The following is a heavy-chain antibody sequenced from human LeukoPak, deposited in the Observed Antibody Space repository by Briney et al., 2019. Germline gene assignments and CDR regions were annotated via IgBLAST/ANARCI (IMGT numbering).Heavy chain of an antibody. J-gene: IGHJ3*02. CDR2: INHSGST. CDR3: SRGGGATYILHRYAFHI. CDR1: RGCFSSEC. Sequence: PSETLSLTCVVNRGCFSSECWGGIRQPPGKGLEWIGEINHSGSTNYNPSLKSRVTISVDTSKNQFSLKLSSVTAADTAVYYFSRGGGATYILHRYAFHIWGQGTMVTVSS. V-gene: IGHV4-34*01. D-gene: IGHD1-14*01.